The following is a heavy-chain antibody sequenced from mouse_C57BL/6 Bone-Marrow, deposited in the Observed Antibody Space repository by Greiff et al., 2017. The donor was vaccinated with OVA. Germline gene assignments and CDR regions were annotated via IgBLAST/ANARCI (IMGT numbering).Heavy chain of an antibody. D-gene: IGHD3-3*01. CDR3: ARDRLYYFDY. Sequence: EVMLVESGGGLVKPGGSLKLSCAASGFTFSSYAMSWVRQTPEKRLEWVATISDGGSYTYYQDNVKVRFTIARDNAKNNLYLQMSHLKSEDTALYYCARDRLYYFDYWGPCTTLTVSS. V-gene: IGHV5-4*01. CDR2: ISDGGSYT. J-gene: IGHJ2*01. CDR1: GFTFSSYA.